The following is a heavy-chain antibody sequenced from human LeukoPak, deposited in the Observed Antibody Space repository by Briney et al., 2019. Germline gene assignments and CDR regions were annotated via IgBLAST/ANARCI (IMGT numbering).Heavy chain of an antibody. CDR1: GFTFSSYA. V-gene: IGHV3-23*01. CDR2: ISGSGGST. D-gene: IGHD1-26*01. Sequence: PGGSLRLSCAASGFTFSSYAMSWVRQAPGKGLEWVSAISGSGGSTYYADSVKGRFTIPRDNSKNTLYLQMNSLRAEDTAVYYCAKGSYYSVKENWFDPWGQGTLVTVSS. J-gene: IGHJ5*02. CDR3: AKGSYYSVKENWFDP.